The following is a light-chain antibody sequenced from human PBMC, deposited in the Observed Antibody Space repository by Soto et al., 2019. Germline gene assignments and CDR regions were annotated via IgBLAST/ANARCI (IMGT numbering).Light chain of an antibody. Sequence: DIVMTQSPDSLAVSLGERATINCKSSQTVLHSSNNRICLAWYQQKPGQPPKLLLYWASTRESGVPDRFSGSGSGTDFTLTISSLQAEDVAVYYCQQYYSTPLTFGGGTKVEIK. V-gene: IGKV4-1*01. CDR2: WAS. J-gene: IGKJ4*01. CDR1: QTVLHSSNNRIC. CDR3: QQYYSTPLT.